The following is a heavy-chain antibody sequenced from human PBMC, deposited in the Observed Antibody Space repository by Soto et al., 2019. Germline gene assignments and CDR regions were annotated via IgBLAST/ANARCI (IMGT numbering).Heavy chain of an antibody. CDR2: ISSSGTSA. D-gene: IGHD3-10*01. J-gene: IGHJ4*02. V-gene: IGHV3-11*05. Sequence: QVRLEESGGGLVKPGGSLRLSCAASGFTFSAVYMSWIRQAPNKGLEYISYISSSGTSANYADSVKGRFTISRDNAKNPLYLQMTSLRAEDTAVYYCARDRGAVTGQYFDYWGQGALVTVSS. CDR1: GFTFSAVY. CDR3: ARDRGAVTGQYFDY.